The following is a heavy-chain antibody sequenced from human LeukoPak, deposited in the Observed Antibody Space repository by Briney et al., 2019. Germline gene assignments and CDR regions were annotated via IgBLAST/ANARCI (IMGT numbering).Heavy chain of an antibody. Sequence: PGGSLRLSCAASGFTFSNAWMNWVRQAPGKGLEWVGRIKSKTDGGTTDYAAPVKGRFTISRDDSKNTLYLQMNSLKTEDTAVYYCTPLWFGEYPFRYWGQGTLVTVSS. V-gene: IGHV3-15*07. D-gene: IGHD3-10*01. CDR2: IKSKTDGGTT. CDR1: GFTFSNAW. J-gene: IGHJ4*02. CDR3: TPLWFGEYPFRY.